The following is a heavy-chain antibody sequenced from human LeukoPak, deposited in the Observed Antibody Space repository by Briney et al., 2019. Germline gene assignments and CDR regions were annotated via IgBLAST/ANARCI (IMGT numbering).Heavy chain of an antibody. V-gene: IGHV4-39*01. Sequence: TTSETLSLTCTVSGGSISSSLYSWDWLRQPPGKGLEWIANIYYSGYTNYNPSLKSRVTISVDTSKNQFSLKLNSVTAADTAIYYCARRKSATPNWFGPWGQGTLVTVSS. CDR2: IYYSGYT. J-gene: IGHJ5*02. CDR1: GGSISSSLYS. CDR3: ARRKSATPNWFGP. D-gene: IGHD3-3*01.